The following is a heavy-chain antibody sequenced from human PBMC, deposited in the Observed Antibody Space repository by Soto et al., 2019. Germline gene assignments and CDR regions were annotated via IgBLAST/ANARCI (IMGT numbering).Heavy chain of an antibody. CDR3: ARFNPNMIVECYGMDV. CDR1: GGSFSGYY. CDR2: INNSGST. J-gene: IGHJ6*02. V-gene: IGHV4-34*01. Sequence: QVQLQQWGAGLLKPSETLSLNCAVYGGSFSGYYWSWIRQPPGKGLEWIGEINNSGSTNYTPSLKSRFTISVDTSKNQFSLKLSSVTAADTAVYDCARFNPNMIVECYGMDVWGQGTTVTDSS. D-gene: IGHD3-22*01.